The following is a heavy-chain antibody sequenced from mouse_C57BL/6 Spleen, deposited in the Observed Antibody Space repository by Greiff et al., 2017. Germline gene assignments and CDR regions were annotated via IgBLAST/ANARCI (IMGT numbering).Heavy chain of an antibody. CDR3: ARRYYGSSYGAMDY. CDR1: GYTFTSYD. D-gene: IGHD1-1*01. CDR2: IYPRDGST. Sequence: VQLQQSGPELVKPGASVKLSCKASGYTFTSYDINWVKQRPGQGLEWIGWIYPRDGSTKYNEKFKDKATLTVDTSSSTAYMELHSLTSEDSAVYFCARRYYGSSYGAMDYWGQGTSVTVSS. J-gene: IGHJ4*01. V-gene: IGHV1-85*01.